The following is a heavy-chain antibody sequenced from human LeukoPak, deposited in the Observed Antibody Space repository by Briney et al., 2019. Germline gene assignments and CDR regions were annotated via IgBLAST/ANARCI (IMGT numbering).Heavy chain of an antibody. D-gene: IGHD1-26*01. V-gene: IGHV1-8*01. CDR3: ASRVGATILDAFDI. CDR1: GYTFTSYD. CDR2: MNPNSGNT. J-gene: IGHJ3*02. Sequence: ASVKVSCTASGYTFTSYDINWVRQATGQGLEWMGWMNPNSGNTGYAQKFQGRVTMTRNTSISTAYMELSSLRSEDTAVYYCASRVGATILDAFDIWGQGTMVTVSS.